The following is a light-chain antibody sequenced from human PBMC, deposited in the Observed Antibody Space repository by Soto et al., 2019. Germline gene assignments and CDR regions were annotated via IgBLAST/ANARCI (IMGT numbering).Light chain of an antibody. V-gene: IGKV1-5*01. J-gene: IGKJ4*01. CDR1: QSISSW. CDR3: QQYNSYSPLT. CDR2: DAS. Sequence: DIQMTHSPATLSASVGDRVTITFRASQSISSWLAWYQQKPGKAPKLLIYDASSLESGVPSRFSGSGSGTEFTLTISSLQPDDFATYYCQQYNSYSPLTFGGGTKVDI.